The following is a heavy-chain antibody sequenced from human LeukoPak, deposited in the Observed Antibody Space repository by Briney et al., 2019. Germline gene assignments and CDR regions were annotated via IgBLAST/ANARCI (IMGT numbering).Heavy chain of an antibody. V-gene: IGHV1-2*06. J-gene: IGHJ4*02. Sequence: ASVKVSCKASGYTFTGYHMHWVRQAPGQGLEWMGRINPNSGGTNYAQKFQGRVTMTRDTSISTAYMELSRLRSDDTAVYYCARGLIEYSSSFSDYWGQGTLVTVSS. CDR1: GYTFTGYH. CDR3: ARGLIEYSSSFSDY. CDR2: INPNSGGT. D-gene: IGHD6-6*01.